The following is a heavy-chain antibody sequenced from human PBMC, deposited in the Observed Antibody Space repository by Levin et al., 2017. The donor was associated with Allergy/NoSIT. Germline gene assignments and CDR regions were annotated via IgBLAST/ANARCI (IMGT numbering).Heavy chain of an antibody. V-gene: IGHV3-53*01. CDR3: ARARYYYDSSGYYYYFDY. J-gene: IGHJ4*02. CDR2: IYSGGST. D-gene: IGHD3-22*01. CDR1: GFTVSSNY. Sequence: GESLKISCAASGFTVSSNYMSWVRQAPGKGLEWVSVIYSGGSTYYADSVKGRFTISRDNSKNTLYLQMNSLRAEDTAVYYCARARYYYDSSGYYYYFDYWGQGTLVTVSS.